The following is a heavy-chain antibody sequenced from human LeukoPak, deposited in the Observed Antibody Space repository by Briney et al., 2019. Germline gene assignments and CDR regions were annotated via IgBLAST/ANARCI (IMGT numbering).Heavy chain of an antibody. J-gene: IGHJ4*02. D-gene: IGHD3-3*01. CDR3: ARDQTPQYDFWSGYFVSDFDY. CDR1: GYTFTGYY. V-gene: IGHV1-2*02. CDR2: INPNSGGT. Sequence: ASVKVSCKASGYTFTGYYMHWVRQAPGQGFEWMGWINPNSGGTNYAQKFQGRVTMTRDTSISTAYMELSRLRSDDTAVYYCARDQTPQYDFWSGYFVSDFDYWGQGTLVTVSS.